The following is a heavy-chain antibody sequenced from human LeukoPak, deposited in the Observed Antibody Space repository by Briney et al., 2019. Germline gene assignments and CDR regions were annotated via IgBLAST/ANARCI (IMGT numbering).Heavy chain of an antibody. J-gene: IGHJ1*01. Sequence: GGSLRLSCAASGFTFSSYAMSWDRQAPGKWLEWVSAISGSGGSTYYADSVKGRFTISRDNSKNTLYLQMNSLRAEDTAVYYCAKVRTDYYDSSGQAEYFQHWGQGTLVTVSS. V-gene: IGHV3-23*01. CDR3: AKVRTDYYDSSGQAEYFQH. CDR2: ISGSGGST. CDR1: GFTFSSYA. D-gene: IGHD3-22*01.